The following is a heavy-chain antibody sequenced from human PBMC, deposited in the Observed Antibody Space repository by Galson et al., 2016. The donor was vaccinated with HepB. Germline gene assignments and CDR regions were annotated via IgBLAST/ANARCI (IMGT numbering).Heavy chain of an antibody. CDR3: ARGVGYGSGSHFDY. CDR2: IWYDGSNK. J-gene: IGHJ4*02. Sequence: SLRLSCAASGFTFSSYGMHWVRQAPGKGLEWMAVIWYDGSNKYYADSVKGRFTISRDNSKNALYLQMNSLRAEDTAVYYCARGVGYGSGSHFDYWGQGTLVTVS. V-gene: IGHV3-33*01. D-gene: IGHD3-10*01. CDR1: GFTFSSYG.